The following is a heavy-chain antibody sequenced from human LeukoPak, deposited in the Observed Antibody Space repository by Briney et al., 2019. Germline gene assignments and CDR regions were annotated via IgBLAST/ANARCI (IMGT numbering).Heavy chain of an antibody. D-gene: IGHD3-10*01. CDR2: ISSSSSYI. CDR3: ARDQAGEYYYGSGSYYKGRVFDY. V-gene: IGHV3-21*01. Sequence: GGSLRLSCAASGFTFSSYSMNWVRQAPGKGLEWVSSISSSSSYIYYADSVKGRFTISRDNVKNSLYLQMNSLRAEDTAVYYCARDQAGEYYYGSGSYYKGRVFDYWGQGTLVAVSS. J-gene: IGHJ4*02. CDR1: GFTFSSYS.